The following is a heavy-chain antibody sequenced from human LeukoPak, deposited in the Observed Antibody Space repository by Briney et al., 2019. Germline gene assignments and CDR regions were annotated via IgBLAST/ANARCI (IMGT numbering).Heavy chain of an antibody. D-gene: IGHD6-13*01. J-gene: IGHJ6*02. Sequence: GGSLRLSCAASGFTFSSYSMNWVRQAPGNGLEWVSYISSSSSTIYYADSVKGRFTISRDNAKNSLYLQMNSLRAEDTAVYYCARDKSSPYYYYGMDVWGQGTTVTVSS. CDR2: ISSSSSTI. V-gene: IGHV3-48*01. CDR3: ARDKSSPYYYYGMDV. CDR1: GFTFSSYS.